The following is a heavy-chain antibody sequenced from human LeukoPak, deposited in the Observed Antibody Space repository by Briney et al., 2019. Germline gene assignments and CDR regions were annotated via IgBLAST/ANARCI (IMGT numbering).Heavy chain of an antibody. CDR1: GFTFSSYG. D-gene: IGHD2-15*01. CDR3: AKLEVVAATPVLGYYYGMDV. V-gene: IGHV3-30*02. J-gene: IGHJ6*02. CDR2: IRYDGSNK. Sequence: PGGSLRLSCAASGFTFSSYGMHWVRQAPGKGLEWVAFIRYDGSNKYYADSVKGRFTISRDNSKNTLYLQMNSLRAEDTAVYYCAKLEVVAATPVLGYYYGMDVWGQGTTVTVSS.